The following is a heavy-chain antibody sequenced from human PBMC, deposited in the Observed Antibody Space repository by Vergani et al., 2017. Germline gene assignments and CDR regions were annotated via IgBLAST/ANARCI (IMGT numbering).Heavy chain of an antibody. Sequence: QLQLHKSGPGLVKPSETLSLTCTLSGGSISSSSHFWGWLRQTPGKGLESIGSIYYSGSTYYNPSLKSRVSISVDTSKNQFSLKLSSVTAADSAVYYCARHDSGHYDSSYYGLDVWGQGTTVTVSS. CDR1: GGSISSSSHF. CDR2: IYYSGST. D-gene: IGHD3-16*01. CDR3: ARHDSGHYDSSYYGLDV. V-gene: IGHV4-39*01. J-gene: IGHJ6*02.